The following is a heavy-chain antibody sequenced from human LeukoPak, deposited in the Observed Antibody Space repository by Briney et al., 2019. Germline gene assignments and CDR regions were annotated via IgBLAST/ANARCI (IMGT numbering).Heavy chain of an antibody. CDR3: AKDRDSYGYYPYYFDY. D-gene: IGHD3-22*01. V-gene: IGHV3-30*02. Sequence: GGSLRLSCPASGFTFSSYAMHWVRQAPGKGLEWVAFIRYDGSNKYYSDSVKGRFTISRDNSKNTLYLQMNSLRAEDTAVYYCAKDRDSYGYYPYYFDYWGQGTLVTVSS. CDR2: IRYDGSNK. J-gene: IGHJ4*02. CDR1: GFTFSSYA.